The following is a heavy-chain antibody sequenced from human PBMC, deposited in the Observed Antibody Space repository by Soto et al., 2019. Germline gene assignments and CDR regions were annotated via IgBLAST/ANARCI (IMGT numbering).Heavy chain of an antibody. CDR2: INPNSGGT. Sequence: ASVKVSCKASGYTFTGYYMHWVRQAPGQGLEWMGWINPNSGGTNYAQKFQGRVTMTRDTSISTAYMGLSRLRSDDTAVYYCARCEPWFGESGGRYYYYYGMDVWGQGTTVTVSS. D-gene: IGHD3-10*01. J-gene: IGHJ6*02. CDR3: ARCEPWFGESGGRYYYYYGMDV. V-gene: IGHV1-2*02. CDR1: GYTFTGYY.